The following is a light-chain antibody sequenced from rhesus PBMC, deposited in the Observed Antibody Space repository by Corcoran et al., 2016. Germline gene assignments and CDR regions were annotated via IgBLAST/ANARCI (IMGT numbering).Light chain of an antibody. CDR2: AVN. J-gene: IGLJ6*01. CDR1: SNDIGANKY. Sequence: QAALTQPRSVSASPGQSVTISCTGTSNDIGANKYVSWYRQHPGTAPKVLIYAVNKRAFGVSARFSGAKSGNTASLTISGLQAEDEADYDCSSFAANNSFLFGTGTKLTVL. CDR3: SSFAANNSFL. V-gene: IGLV2-32*02.